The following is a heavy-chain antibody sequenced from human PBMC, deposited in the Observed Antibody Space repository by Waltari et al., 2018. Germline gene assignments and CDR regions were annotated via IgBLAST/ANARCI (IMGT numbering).Heavy chain of an antibody. J-gene: IGHJ4*02. CDR1: GGSFSGYY. Sequence: QVQLQQWGAGLLKPSETLSLTCAVYGGSFSGYYWSWIRQPPGKGLEWIGEINHSGSTNYNPSLKRRVTISVDTSKNQFSLKLSSVTAADTAVYYCARGRTYYDFWSGSTRYFDYWGQGTLVTVSS. CDR2: INHSGST. D-gene: IGHD3-3*01. CDR3: ARGRTYYDFWSGSTRYFDY. V-gene: IGHV4-34*01.